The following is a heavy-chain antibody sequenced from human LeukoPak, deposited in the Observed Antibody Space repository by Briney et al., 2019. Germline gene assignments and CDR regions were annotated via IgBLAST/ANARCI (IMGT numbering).Heavy chain of an antibody. J-gene: IGHJ4*02. D-gene: IGHD4-17*01. CDR1: GFTFSSYA. CDR2: ISGSGGST. CDR3: AKLDYGDYTYYFDY. V-gene: IGHV3-23*01. Sequence: GGSLRLSCAASGFTFSSYAMSWVRQAPGEGLEWVSAISGSGGSTYYADSVKGRFTISRDNSKNTLYLQMNSLRAEDTAVYYCAKLDYGDYTYYFDYWGQGTLVTVSS.